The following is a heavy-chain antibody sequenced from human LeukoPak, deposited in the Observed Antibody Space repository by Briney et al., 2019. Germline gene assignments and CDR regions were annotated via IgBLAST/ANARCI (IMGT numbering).Heavy chain of an antibody. V-gene: IGHV4-59*01. CDR2: IYHTGST. Sequence: PSETLYLTCTVSGASLSSSYWSWIRQSPGQGLEWIGYIYHTGSTKYNPSLESRVTISVDTSKNQFSLKLTSVTAADTAVYYCARGYFDSRGYSNAFDYWGQGALVTVSS. CDR3: ARGYFDSRGYSNAFDY. J-gene: IGHJ4*02. D-gene: IGHD3-22*01. CDR1: GASLSSSY.